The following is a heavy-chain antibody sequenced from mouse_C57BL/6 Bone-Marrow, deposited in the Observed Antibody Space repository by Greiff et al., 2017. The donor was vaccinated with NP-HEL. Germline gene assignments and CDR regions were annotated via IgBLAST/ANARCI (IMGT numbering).Heavy chain of an antibody. V-gene: IGHV1-55*01. CDR1: GYTFTSYW. D-gene: IGHD1-1*02. CDR3: ARKARGYSSDY. J-gene: IGHJ2*01. Sequence: VQLQQPGAELVKPGASVKMSCKASGYTFTSYWITWVKQRPGQGLEWIGDIYPGSGSINYNEKFKSKATLTVDTSSNTAYMQLSSLTSEDAAVYYCARKARGYSSDYWGQGTTLTVSS. CDR2: IYPGSGSI.